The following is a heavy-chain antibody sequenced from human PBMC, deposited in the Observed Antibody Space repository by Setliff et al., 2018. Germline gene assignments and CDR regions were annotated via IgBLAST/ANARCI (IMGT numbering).Heavy chain of an antibody. CDR3: ARDGDILTTYYIYYDYMDV. V-gene: IGHV1-2*06. J-gene: IGHJ6*03. Sequence: GASVKVSCKASGSTFTGYYMHWVRQAPGQGLEWMGRINPNSGGTIYAQKLQGRVTMTRDRSISTADMGLSRLRSDDTAVYFCARDGDILTTYYIYYDYMDVWGKGTTVTVSS. CDR2: INPNSGGT. D-gene: IGHD3-9*01. CDR1: GSTFTGYY.